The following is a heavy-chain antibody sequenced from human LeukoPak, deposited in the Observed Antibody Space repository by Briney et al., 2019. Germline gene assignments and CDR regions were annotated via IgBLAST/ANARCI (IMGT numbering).Heavy chain of an antibody. V-gene: IGHV4-59*01. J-gene: IGHJ4*02. D-gene: IGHD6-19*01. CDR1: GGSINGYY. Sequence: SETLSLTCSVSGGSINGYYWKWIRQPPGKGLEWIGYIAYNGNTNYSPSLKSRVTMSIDTSKNQFSLKLPSVTAADTAVYYCARAGTSGWYGEYWGRGILVTVPS. CDR2: IAYNGNT. CDR3: ARAGTSGWYGEY.